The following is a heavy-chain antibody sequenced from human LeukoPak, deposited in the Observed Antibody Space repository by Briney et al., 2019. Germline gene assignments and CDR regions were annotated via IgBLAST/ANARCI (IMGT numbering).Heavy chain of an antibody. Sequence: GGSLRLSCAASGFILSDHYMNWVRQAPGKGLEWVSYISSSGSTIYYADSVKGRFTISRDNAKNSLYLQMNSLRAEDTAVYYCAELGITMIGGVWGKGTTVTISS. CDR3: AELGITMIGGV. CDR1: GFILSDHY. V-gene: IGHV3-11*04. CDR2: ISSSGSTI. J-gene: IGHJ6*04. D-gene: IGHD3-10*02.